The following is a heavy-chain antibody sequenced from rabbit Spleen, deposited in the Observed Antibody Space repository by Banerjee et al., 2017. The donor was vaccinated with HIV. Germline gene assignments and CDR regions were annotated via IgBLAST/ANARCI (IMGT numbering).Heavy chain of an antibody. CDR3: VRGYAGYIFTWLDL. D-gene: IGHD7-1*01. J-gene: IGHJ5*01. V-gene: IGHV1S45*01. CDR2: IYTGSSGST. Sequence: QEQLEESGGGLVKPGGTLTLTCTASGFSFSNNFVMCWVRRAPGKGLEWIACIYTGSSGSTYYASWAKGRFTITRSTSLNTVTLQLNSLTAADTATYFCVRGYAGYIFTWLDLWGPGTLVTVS. CDR1: GFSFSNNFV.